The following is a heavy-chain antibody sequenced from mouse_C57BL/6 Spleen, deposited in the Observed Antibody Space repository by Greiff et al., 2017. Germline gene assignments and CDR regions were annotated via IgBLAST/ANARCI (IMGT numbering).Heavy chain of an antibody. CDR1: GFSLSTSGMG. CDR2: IYWDDDK. V-gene: IGHV8-12*01. J-gene: IGHJ4*01. D-gene: IGHD2-4*01. Sequence: QVTLKVCGPGILQSSQTLSLTCSFSGFSLSTSGMGVSWIRQPSGKGLEWLAHIYWDDDKRYNPTLKSRLTITKDTSRNQVFLKITSVDTADTATYYCARRKGDDYDRYYAMDYWGQGTSVTVSS. CDR3: ARRKGDDYDRYYAMDY.